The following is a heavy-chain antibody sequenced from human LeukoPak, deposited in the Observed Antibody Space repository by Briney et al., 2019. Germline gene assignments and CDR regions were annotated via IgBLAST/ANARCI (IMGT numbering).Heavy chain of an antibody. V-gene: IGHV4-34*01. CDR2: INRSGST. CDR3: ARLIAAAGTRYFDY. CDR1: GGSFSGYY. J-gene: IGHJ4*02. Sequence: SETLSLTCAVYGGSFSGYYWSWIRQPPGKGLEWIGEINRSGSTNYNPSLKSRVTISVDTSKNQFSLKLSSVTAADTAVYYCARLIAAAGTRYFDYWGQGTLVTVSS. D-gene: IGHD6-13*01.